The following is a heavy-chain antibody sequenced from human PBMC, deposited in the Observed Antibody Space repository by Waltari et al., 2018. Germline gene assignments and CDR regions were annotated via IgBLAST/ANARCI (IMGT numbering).Heavy chain of an antibody. Sequence: QLQLQESGPGLVKPSGTLSLRCAVSGDSMSSTYWWSWVRQSPQKGLEWIGQVYRSGRTNYNPSFASRGTITIDTSNNQFSLKVTSATAADTAVYYCARDRGRGLYLDTWGPGTLVTVSP. J-gene: IGHJ5*02. D-gene: IGHD2-15*01. CDR2: VYRSGRT. V-gene: IGHV4-4*02. CDR1: GDSMSSTYW. CDR3: ARDRGRGLYLDT.